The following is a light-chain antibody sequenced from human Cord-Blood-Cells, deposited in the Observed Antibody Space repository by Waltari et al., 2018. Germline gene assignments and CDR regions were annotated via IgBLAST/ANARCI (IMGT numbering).Light chain of an antibody. V-gene: IGKV1-39*01. Sequence: DIQMTPSPSSLSASVGDRVTITWRASQSISSYLNWYQEKPGKAPKLLIYAASSLQSGVPSRFSGSGSGTDFTLTISSLQPEDFATYYCQQSYSTPPTFGQGTKVEIK. J-gene: IGKJ1*01. CDR3: QQSYSTPPT. CDR1: QSISSY. CDR2: AAS.